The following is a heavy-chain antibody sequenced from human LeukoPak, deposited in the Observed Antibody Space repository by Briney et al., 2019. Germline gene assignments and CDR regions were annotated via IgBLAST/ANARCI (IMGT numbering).Heavy chain of an antibody. J-gene: IGHJ4*02. CDR1: GFTFSSYG. CDR2: IWYDGSNK. D-gene: IGHD3-3*01. CDR3: ARNRNTGIWSGYYSDY. V-gene: IGHV3-33*01. Sequence: PGGSLRLSCAASGFTFSSYGMHWVRQAPGKGLEWVAVIWYDGSNKYYADSVKGRFTISRDNPKNTLYLQMNSLRAEDTAVYYCARNRNTGIWSGYYSDYWGQGTLVTVSS.